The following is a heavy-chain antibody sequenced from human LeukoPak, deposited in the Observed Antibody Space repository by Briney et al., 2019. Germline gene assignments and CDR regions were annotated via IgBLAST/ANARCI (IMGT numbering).Heavy chain of an antibody. CDR3: ARGQKPHYGSRSYFGY. J-gene: IGHJ4*02. Sequence: PSETLFLTCAVYGGSFSGYYWSWIRQPPGKGLEWIGEINHSGSTNYNPSLKSRDTISVDTSKNQFSLKLSSVTAADTAVYYCARGQKPHYGSRSYFGYWGQGTLVTVSS. CDR2: INHSGST. V-gene: IGHV4-34*01. CDR1: GGSFSGYY. D-gene: IGHD3-10*01.